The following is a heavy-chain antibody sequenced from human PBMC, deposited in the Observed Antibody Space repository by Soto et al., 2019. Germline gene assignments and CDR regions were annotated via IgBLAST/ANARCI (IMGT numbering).Heavy chain of an antibody. CDR1: GGTFSSYT. CDR3: ARDGAGTVVVVAASHDAFDI. J-gene: IGHJ3*02. Sequence: ASVKVSCKASGGTFSSYTISWVRQAPGQGLEWMGRIIPILGIANYAQKFQGRVTITADKSTSTAYMELSSLRSEDTAVYYCARDGAGTVVVVAASHDAFDIWGQGTMVTVSS. D-gene: IGHD2-15*01. V-gene: IGHV1-69*04. CDR2: IIPILGIA.